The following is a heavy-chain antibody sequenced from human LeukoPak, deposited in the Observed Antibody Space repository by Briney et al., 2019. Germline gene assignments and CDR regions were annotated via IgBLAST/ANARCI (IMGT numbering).Heavy chain of an antibody. V-gene: IGHV3-23*01. CDR1: GFTFSGYW. Sequence: GGSLRLSCAASGFTFSGYWMSWVRQAPGKGLEWVSAISGSGGSTYYADSVKGRFTISRDNSKNTLYLQMNSLRAEDTAVYYCAKIAGGWFGELLSHYYFDYWGQGTLVTVSS. CDR3: AKIAGGWFGELLSHYYFDY. CDR2: ISGSGGST. J-gene: IGHJ4*02. D-gene: IGHD3-10*01.